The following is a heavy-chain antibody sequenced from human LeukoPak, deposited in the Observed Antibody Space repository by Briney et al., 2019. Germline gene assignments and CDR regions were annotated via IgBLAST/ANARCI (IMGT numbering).Heavy chain of an antibody. D-gene: IGHD2-2*01. V-gene: IGHV3-23*01. Sequence: LTGGSLRLSCAASGFTFSSYAMSWVRQAPGKGLEWVSTISGSAGSTYYADSVKGRFTISRDNSKNTLYLQMNSLRAEDTAVYYCANLPGKGYCSSTSCHPPRGGWGQGTLVTVSS. CDR3: ANLPGKGYCSSTSCHPPRGG. CDR1: GFTFSSYA. CDR2: ISGSAGST. J-gene: IGHJ4*02.